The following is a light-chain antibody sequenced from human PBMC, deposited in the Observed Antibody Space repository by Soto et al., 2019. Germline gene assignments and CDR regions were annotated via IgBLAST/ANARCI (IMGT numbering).Light chain of an antibody. CDR1: SSDVGAYNY. Sequence: QSVLTQPPSASGSPGQSVTISCTGTSSDVGAYNYVSLYQQLPGKAPKLIIYEVSKRPSGVPDRFSGSKSGNTASLTVSGLQAEDEADYYCTSYAGTYSFFYVFGTGTKVTVL. CDR2: EVS. J-gene: IGLJ1*01. CDR3: TSYAGTYSFFYV. V-gene: IGLV2-8*01.